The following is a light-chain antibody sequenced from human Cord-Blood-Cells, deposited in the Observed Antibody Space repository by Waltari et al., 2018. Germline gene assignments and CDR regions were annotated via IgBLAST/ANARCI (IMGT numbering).Light chain of an antibody. CDR3: SSYTSSSTYV. V-gene: IGLV2-14*03. Sequence: QSALTQPASVSGSPGQSITISCTGTSSDVGGYNYDSWYQQHPGKAPKPMLYDVSKRPSGVSNRFSGSKSGNTASLTISGLQAEDEADYYCSSYTSSSTYVFGTGTKVTVL. J-gene: IGLJ1*01. CDR1: SSDVGGYNY. CDR2: DVS.